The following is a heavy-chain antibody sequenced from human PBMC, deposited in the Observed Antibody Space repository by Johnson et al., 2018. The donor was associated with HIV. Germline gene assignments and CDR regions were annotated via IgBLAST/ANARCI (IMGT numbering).Heavy chain of an antibody. CDR3: TTCSRSGAFDI. J-gene: IGHJ3*02. CDR1: GFTFSSYA. V-gene: IGHV3-23*04. D-gene: IGHD6-13*01. CDR2: ISGSGGST. Sequence: EVQLVESGGGLVKPGGSLRLSCAASGFTFSSYAMSWVRQAPGKGLEWVSAISGSGGSTYYADSVKGRFTISRDNSKTTLYLQMNSLKTEDTAVYYCTTCSRSGAFDIWGQGTMVTVSS.